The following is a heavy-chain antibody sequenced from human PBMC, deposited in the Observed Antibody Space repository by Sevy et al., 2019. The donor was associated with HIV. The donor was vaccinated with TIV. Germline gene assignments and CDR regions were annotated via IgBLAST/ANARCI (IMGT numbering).Heavy chain of an antibody. J-gene: IGHJ3*02. CDR3: AREAYGGNSGSASDI. CDR2: IWYDGSNK. V-gene: IGHV3-33*01. D-gene: IGHD4-17*01. Sequence: GGSLRLSCAASGFTFSSYGMHWVRQAPGKGLEWVAVIWYDGSNKYYADSVKGRFTISRDNSKNTLYLQMNSLRAEDTAVYYCAREAYGGNSGSASDIWGQGTMVTVSS. CDR1: GFTFSSYG.